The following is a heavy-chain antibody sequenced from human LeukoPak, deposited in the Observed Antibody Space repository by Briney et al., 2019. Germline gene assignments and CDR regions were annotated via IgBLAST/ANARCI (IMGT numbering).Heavy chain of an antibody. CDR1: AFTFISYA. V-gene: IGHV3-64*01. Sequence: PGVSLILSCPGSAFTFISYAMQWVPQDPGNVLEYFSSISSKGGRTYYATSVTGQFTLYRDNSKNPLHLQMGSPKAEDMAVYYCARARVHYYGSGSPLDYWGQGTLVTVSS. D-gene: IGHD3-10*01. CDR2: ISSKGGRT. J-gene: IGHJ4*02. CDR3: ARARVHYYGSGSPLDY.